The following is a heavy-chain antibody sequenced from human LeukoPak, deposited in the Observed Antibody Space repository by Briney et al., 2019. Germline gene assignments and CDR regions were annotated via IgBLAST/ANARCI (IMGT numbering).Heavy chain of an antibody. Sequence: GGSLRLSCAASGFTFSSYAMSWVRQAPGKGLEWVSAISGSGGSTYYADSVKGRFTISRDNSKNTLYLQMNSLRAEDTAVYYCAKDPTDFDSSGQTYFDYWGQGTLVTVSS. CDR2: ISGSGGST. J-gene: IGHJ4*02. V-gene: IGHV3-23*01. D-gene: IGHD3-22*01. CDR1: GFTFSSYA. CDR3: AKDPTDFDSSGQTYFDY.